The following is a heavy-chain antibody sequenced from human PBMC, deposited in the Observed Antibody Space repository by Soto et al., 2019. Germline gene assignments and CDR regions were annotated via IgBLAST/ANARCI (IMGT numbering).Heavy chain of an antibody. V-gene: IGHV3-23*01. CDR3: ARQIVELIPYFDH. J-gene: IGHJ4*02. CDR1: GSTFSIYA. D-gene: IGHD3-22*01. Sequence: HPGGSLRLSCAASGSTFSIYAMSWVRQAPGKGLEWVSTISHRSATTYYADSVKGRFTVSRDNSKNTLYLQMNSLRAEDTAVYYCARQIVELIPYFDHWGQGSLVTVSS. CDR2: ISHRSATT.